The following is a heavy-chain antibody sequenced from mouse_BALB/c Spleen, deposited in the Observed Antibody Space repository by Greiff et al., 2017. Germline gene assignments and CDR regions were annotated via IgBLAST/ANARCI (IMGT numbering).Heavy chain of an antibody. CDR1: GYTFTSYW. D-gene: IGHD1-1*01. CDR2: INPSTGYT. Sequence: QVQLQESGAELAKPGASVKMSCKASGYTFTSYWMHWVKQRPGQGLEWIGYINPSTGYTEYNQKFKDKATLTADKSSSTTYMQLSSLTSEDYAVYYCARRSYGRFAYWGEGTLVTVSA. CDR3: ARRSYGRFAY. J-gene: IGHJ3*01. V-gene: IGHV1-7*01.